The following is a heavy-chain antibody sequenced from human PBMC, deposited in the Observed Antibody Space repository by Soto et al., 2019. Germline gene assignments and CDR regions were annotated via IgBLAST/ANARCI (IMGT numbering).Heavy chain of an antibody. D-gene: IGHD3-22*01. V-gene: IGHV3-30-3*01. J-gene: IGHJ3*02. Sequence: PGGSLRLSCEGSGFTSSSYVMHWVRQAPGKGLEWVALISFDGSKKSYADSVKGRFTISRDNSKNTLYLQMNSLRAEDTAVYYCASRRYYYDSSGYTLDAFDIWGQGTMVTVSS. CDR3: ASRRYYYDSSGYTLDAFDI. CDR2: ISFDGSKK. CDR1: GFTSSSYV.